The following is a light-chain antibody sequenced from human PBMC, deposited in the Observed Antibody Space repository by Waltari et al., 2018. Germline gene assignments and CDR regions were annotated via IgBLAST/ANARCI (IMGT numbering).Light chain of an antibody. Sequence: IVMTQSPDSLAVSLGERATINCWSSQSVFWNSNKNNYLAWYQHKPGQPPKLLFYWVSTRAYGVPDRFSGSGSGTDFTLTINNLQAEDVAVYYCQQYYTTPMYTFGQGTKLEIK. CDR3: QQYYTTPMYT. V-gene: IGKV4-1*01. CDR2: WVS. J-gene: IGKJ2*01. CDR1: QSVFWNSNKNNY.